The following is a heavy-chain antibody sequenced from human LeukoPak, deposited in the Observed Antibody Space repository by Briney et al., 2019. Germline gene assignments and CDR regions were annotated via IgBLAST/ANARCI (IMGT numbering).Heavy chain of an antibody. Sequence: SETLSLTCTVSGGSISSCSYYWGWIRQPPGKGLEWIGSIYYSGSTYYSPSLKSRVTISVDTSKNQFSLKLSSVTAADTAVYYCARMRSYGSGRLDYWGQGTLVTVSS. CDR3: ARMRSYGSGRLDY. D-gene: IGHD3-10*01. J-gene: IGHJ4*02. CDR1: GGSISSCSYY. V-gene: IGHV4-39*07. CDR2: IYYSGST.